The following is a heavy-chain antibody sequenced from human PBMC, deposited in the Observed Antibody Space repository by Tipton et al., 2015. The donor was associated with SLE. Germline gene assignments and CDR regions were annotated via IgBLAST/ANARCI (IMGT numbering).Heavy chain of an antibody. CDR3: ATTTTMTNYIDD. CDR2: IWYDGINK. J-gene: IGHJ4*02. Sequence: VQLVQSGGGVVQPGTSLRLSCAASGFSFSSFGMHWVRQAPGKGLEWLSVIWYDGINKFYADSVKGRFTISRDNSKNTLFLQMNSLIGEDTAVYYCATTTTMTNYIDDWGQGTLVTVSS. CDR1: GFSFSSFG. D-gene: IGHD4-17*01. V-gene: IGHV3-33*01.